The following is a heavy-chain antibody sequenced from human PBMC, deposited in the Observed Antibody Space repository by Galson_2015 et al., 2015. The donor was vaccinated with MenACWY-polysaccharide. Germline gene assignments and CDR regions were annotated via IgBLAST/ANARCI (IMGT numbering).Heavy chain of an antibody. J-gene: IGHJ5*02. CDR1: GYTFTGYY. CDR3: ARDLGYCISTSCSPYNWFDP. CDR2: INPNSGGT. V-gene: IGHV1-2*02. D-gene: IGHD2-2*01. Sequence: SCKASGYTFTGYYMHWVRQAPGQGLEWMGWINPNSGGTNYAQKFQGRVTMTRDTSISTAYMELSRLRSDDTAVYYCARDLGYCISTSCSPYNWFDPWGQGTLVTVPS.